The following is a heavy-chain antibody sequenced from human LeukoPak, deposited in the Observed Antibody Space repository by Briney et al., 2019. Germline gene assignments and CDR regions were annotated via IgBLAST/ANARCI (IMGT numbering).Heavy chain of an antibody. V-gene: IGHV4-38-2*01. CDR2: IYHSEST. CDR3: ARSGLWGVYYYYMDV. CDR1: GGSISSGDYY. J-gene: IGHJ6*03. D-gene: IGHD5-18*01. Sequence: PSETLSLTCAVSGGSISSGDYYWGWIRQPPGKGLEWIGSIYHSESTYYNPSLKSRVTISVDTSKNQFSLKLSSVTAADTAVYYCARSGLWGVYYYYMDVWGKGTTVTVSS.